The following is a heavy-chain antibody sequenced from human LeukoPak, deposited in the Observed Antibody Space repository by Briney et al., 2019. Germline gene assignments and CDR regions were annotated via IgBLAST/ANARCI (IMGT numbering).Heavy chain of an antibody. Sequence: GGSLRLSCAASGFTFDGYAMHWVRQAPGKGLEWVSLISGDGGSTYYADSVKGRFTISRDNSKNSLYLQMNSLRTEDTALYYCAKVAYSSSWLNNWFDPWGQGTLVTVSS. CDR1: GFTFDGYA. V-gene: IGHV3-43*02. D-gene: IGHD6-13*01. J-gene: IGHJ5*02. CDR2: ISGDGGST. CDR3: AKVAYSSSWLNNWFDP.